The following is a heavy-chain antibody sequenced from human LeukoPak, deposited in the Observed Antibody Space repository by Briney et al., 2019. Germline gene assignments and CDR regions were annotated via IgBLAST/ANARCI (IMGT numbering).Heavy chain of an antibody. Sequence: PSETLSLTCTVSGGSVSSYYWSWIRQPPGKGLEWIGYIYYSGSTNYNPSLKSRVTISVDTSKNQFSLKLSSVTAADTAVYYCARHHDSGRRRGWLYDYWGQGTLVTVSS. V-gene: IGHV4-59*08. J-gene: IGHJ4*02. CDR1: GGSVSSYY. CDR3: ARHHDSGRRRGWLYDY. D-gene: IGHD2-2*02. CDR2: IYYSGST.